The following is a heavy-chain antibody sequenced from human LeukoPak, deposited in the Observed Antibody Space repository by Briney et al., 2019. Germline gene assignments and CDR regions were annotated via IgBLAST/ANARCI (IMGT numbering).Heavy chain of an antibody. CDR2: ISANNGDT. Sequence: GASVKVSCKTSGYTFTSNGISWVRQAPGQGLEWMAWISANNGDTNYAQRVQGRVVLSTDTSTNTAYMELRYLMFDDTAVYYCATGYRHDYWGQGTLVIVSS. D-gene: IGHD2-2*02. CDR3: ATGYRHDY. J-gene: IGHJ4*02. V-gene: IGHV1-18*04. CDR1: GYTFTSNG.